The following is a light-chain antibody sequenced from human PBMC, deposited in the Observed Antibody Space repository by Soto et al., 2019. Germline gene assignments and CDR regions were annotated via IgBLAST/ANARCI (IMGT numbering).Light chain of an antibody. J-gene: IGKJ1*01. CDR2: KAS. CDR3: QQYNSYSRT. V-gene: IGKV1-5*03. CDR1: QSVSSS. Sequence: TQSPGTLSFSPGERATLTCRASQSVSSSYLAWFQQKPGKAPKLLIYKASSLESGVPSRFSGSGSGTEFTLTISSLQPDDFATYYCQQYNSYSRTFGQGTKVEIK.